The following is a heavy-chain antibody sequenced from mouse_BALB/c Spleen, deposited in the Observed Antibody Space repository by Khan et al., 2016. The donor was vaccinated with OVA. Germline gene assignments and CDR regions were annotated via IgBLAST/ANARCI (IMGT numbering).Heavy chain of an antibody. J-gene: IGHJ2*01. CDR1: GYSITSDYA. V-gene: IGHV3-2*02. Sequence: EVQLEESGPGLVKPSQSLSLTCTVTGYSITSDYAWNWIRQFPGNKLEWMGYISYSGNTKYNPSFKSRISITRDTSKNQFFLQLNFVTIEDTATYDCARSPGEDFDYWGQGTTLTVSS. CDR2: ISYSGNT. CDR3: ARSPGEDFDY.